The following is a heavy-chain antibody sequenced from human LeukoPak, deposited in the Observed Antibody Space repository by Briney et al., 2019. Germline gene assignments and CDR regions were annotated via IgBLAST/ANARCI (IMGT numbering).Heavy chain of an antibody. CDR3: ARGPYSSDAGY. D-gene: IGHD6-25*01. Sequence: PSETLSLTCAVYGGSFTSYYWSWIRQPPGKGLEWIGEISHTGHTNYNPSLKSRVTMSVETSKNQLSQILSSVTAADTAVYYCARGPYSSDAGYWGQGTLVTVSS. CDR2: ISHTGHT. V-gene: IGHV4-34*01. CDR1: GGSFTSYY. J-gene: IGHJ4*02.